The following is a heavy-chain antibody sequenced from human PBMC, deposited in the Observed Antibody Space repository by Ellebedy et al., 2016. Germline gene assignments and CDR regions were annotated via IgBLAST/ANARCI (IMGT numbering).Heavy chain of an antibody. V-gene: IGHV4-34*01. Sequence: SETLSLXXAVYGGSFSGYYWSWIRQPPGKGLEWIGEINHSGSTNYNPSLKSRVTISVDTSKNQFSLKLSSVTAADTAVYYCARGPSYYGSGSYYRSKRFNWFNPWGQGTLVTVSS. CDR1: GGSFSGYY. D-gene: IGHD3-10*01. J-gene: IGHJ5*02. CDR3: ARGPSYYGSGSYYRSKRFNWFNP. CDR2: INHSGST.